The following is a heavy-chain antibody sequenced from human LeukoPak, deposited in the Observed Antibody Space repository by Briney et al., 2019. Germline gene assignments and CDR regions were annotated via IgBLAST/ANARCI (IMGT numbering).Heavy chain of an antibody. Sequence: SETLSLTCTVSGGSISSYYWSWIRQPPGKGLEWIGYIYYSGSTNYNSSFKSRATISIDTSKNQFSLKLRSVTAADTALYYCASTSPKYYYESSGYSSLFDNWGQGTLVTVSS. CDR2: IYYSGST. CDR3: ASTSPKYYYESSGYSSLFDN. CDR1: GGSISSYY. V-gene: IGHV4-59*12. D-gene: IGHD3-22*01. J-gene: IGHJ4*02.